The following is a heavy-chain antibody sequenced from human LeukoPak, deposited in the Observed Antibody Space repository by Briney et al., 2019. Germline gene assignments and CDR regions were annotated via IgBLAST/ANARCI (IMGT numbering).Heavy chain of an antibody. D-gene: IGHD3-10*01. J-gene: IGHJ6*03. CDR3: SVLTTLHIAVRPGDEYMDV. CDR1: GFTFSSYA. Sequence: GGSLRLSCATSGFTFSSYAFYWIRQAPGKGLEWLTLISYDGNDKYYADSVKGRFSISRDNSKSMVFLQMNSLRPEDTAVYFCSVLTTLHIAVRPGDEYMDVWGKGTTVTVSS. V-gene: IGHV3-30*04. CDR2: ISYDGNDK.